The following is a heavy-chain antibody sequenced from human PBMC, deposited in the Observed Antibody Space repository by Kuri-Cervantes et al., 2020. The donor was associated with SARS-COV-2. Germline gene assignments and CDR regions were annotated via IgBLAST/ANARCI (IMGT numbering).Heavy chain of an antibody. Sequence: SETLSLTCAVYGGSFRDYSWSWIRQPPGKGLEWIGSIYYSGSTYYNPSLKSRVTISVDTSKNQFSLKLSSVTAADTAVYYCARSGTLLRWFGEDVWDSSGPDFDYWGQGTLVTVSS. CDR2: IYYSGST. D-gene: IGHD3-10*01. CDR1: GGSFRDYS. J-gene: IGHJ4*02. CDR3: ARSGTLLRWFGEDVWDSSGPDFDY. V-gene: IGHV4-34*01.